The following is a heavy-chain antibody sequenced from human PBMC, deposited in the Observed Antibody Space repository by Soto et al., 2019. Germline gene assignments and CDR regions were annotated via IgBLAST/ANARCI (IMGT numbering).Heavy chain of an antibody. CDR3: ARDGYDGSGSPYPAF. CDR2: IYYLGST. Sequence: LSLTCTVSGASMSEYFWSWIRQSPGKGLEWIGYIYYLGSTDYNPSLKSRVTISVDTSKRQFSLRLTSVTAADTAVYYCARDGYDGSGSPYPAFWGPGTQVTVSS. V-gene: IGHV4-59*01. J-gene: IGHJ4*02. D-gene: IGHD3-10*01. CDR1: GASMSEYF.